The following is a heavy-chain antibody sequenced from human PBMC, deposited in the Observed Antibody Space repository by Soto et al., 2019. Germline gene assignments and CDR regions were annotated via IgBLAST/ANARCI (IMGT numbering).Heavy chain of an antibody. D-gene: IGHD2-8*01. CDR1: GGSTSSGGFY. J-gene: IGHJ4*02. CDR3: AKMEYRLYYSDY. CDR2: IYYSGTT. V-gene: IGHV4-31*03. Sequence: SSETMSLTCSVSGGSTSSGGFYWWWIRQHPGKDLEWIGYIYYSGTTHYNPSLKSRVSISVDTSRNQFSLKLSSVTAAVTAFYYCAKMEYRLYYSDYWRLGTLVTVSA.